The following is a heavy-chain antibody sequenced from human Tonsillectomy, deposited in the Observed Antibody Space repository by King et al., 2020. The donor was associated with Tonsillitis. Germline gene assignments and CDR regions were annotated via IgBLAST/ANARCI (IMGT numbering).Heavy chain of an antibody. CDR1: GGSFSGYF. CDR2: INHSGST. Sequence: VQLQQWGAGLLQPSETLALSCVVYGGSFSGYFWSWIRQSPGKGLEWIGEINHSGSTNYNPSLKSRVTISVDTSKKHFSLMLRSVTAADTAVYYCARGRWGSTWFDPWGQGSLVTVSS. D-gene: IGHD3-16*01. J-gene: IGHJ5*02. V-gene: IGHV4-34*01. CDR3: ARGRWGSTWFDP.